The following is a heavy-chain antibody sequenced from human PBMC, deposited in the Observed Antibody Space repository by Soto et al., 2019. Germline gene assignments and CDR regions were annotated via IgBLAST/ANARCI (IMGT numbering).Heavy chain of an antibody. Sequence: EVQLLESGGGLVQPGGSLRLSCAASGFTFSSYAMSWLRQAPGKGLEWVSAIGGSGGSTYYADSVKGRFTISRDNSKNTLYLQMNSLRAEDTAVYYCAKVGGGIVVVVAAPDFDYWGQGTLVTVSS. CDR2: IGGSGGST. J-gene: IGHJ4*02. CDR1: GFTFSSYA. V-gene: IGHV3-23*01. CDR3: AKVGGGIVVVVAAPDFDY. D-gene: IGHD2-15*01.